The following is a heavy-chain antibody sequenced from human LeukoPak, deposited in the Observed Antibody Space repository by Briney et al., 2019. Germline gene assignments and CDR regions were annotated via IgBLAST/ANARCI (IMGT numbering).Heavy chain of an antibody. D-gene: IGHD6-19*01. V-gene: IGHV1-18*01. J-gene: IGHJ2*01. CDR3: ARDLEIAVAGTSRYFDL. CDR2: LSAYNDNT. CDR1: GYTFTSYG. Sequence: ASVKVSCKASGYTFTSYGISWVRQAPGQGLEWMGWLSAYNDNTNYAQKLQGRVTMTTDTSTSTAYMELRSLRSDDTAVYYCARDLEIAVAGTSRYFDLWGRGTLVTVSS.